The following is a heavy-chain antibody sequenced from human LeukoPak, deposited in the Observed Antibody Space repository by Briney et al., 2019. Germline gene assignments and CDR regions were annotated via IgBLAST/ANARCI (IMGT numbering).Heavy chain of an antibody. J-gene: IGHJ4*02. D-gene: IGHD3-10*01. CDR2: TSSDLNVK. CDR1: GFTFRNYV. Sequence: GGSLRLSCAASGFTFRNYVIHWVRQAPGKGLEWVAVTSSDLNVKLYADSVKGRFTISRDNSRSTLYLQMNSLRPEDTAIYYCAREGYYGSGSPPSLYLDYWGQGTLVTVSS. V-gene: IGHV3-30-3*01. CDR3: AREGYYGSGSPPSLYLDY.